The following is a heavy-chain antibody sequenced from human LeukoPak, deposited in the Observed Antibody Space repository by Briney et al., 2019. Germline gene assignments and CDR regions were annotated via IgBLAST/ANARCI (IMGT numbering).Heavy chain of an antibody. CDR3: ARGTAGYHSSYFDY. CDR2: INSDGSAT. CDR1: GCTFGSPW. Sequence: GGSLRLSCAASGCTFGSPWMHWVRQAPGKGLVWVSRINSDGSATAYADSVKGRFTISRDNAENTLCLQMNSLRAEDTAVYYCARGTAGYHSSYFDYWGQGTLVTVSS. J-gene: IGHJ4*02. V-gene: IGHV3-74*01. D-gene: IGHD3-16*02.